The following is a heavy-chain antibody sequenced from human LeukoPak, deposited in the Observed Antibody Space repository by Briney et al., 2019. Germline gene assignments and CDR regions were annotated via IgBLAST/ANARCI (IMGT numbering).Heavy chain of an antibody. CDR1: GFPFSSYG. V-gene: IGHV3-30*03. Sequence: PGGSLRLSCAASGFPFSSYGMHWVRQAPGKGLEWVAVLSYDGSNEYYADSVKGRFTISRDNSRNTLYLQMNSLYYCAKDAAGPEFWGQGTLVTVSS. D-gene: IGHD6-13*01. J-gene: IGHJ4*02. CDR2: LSYDGSNE. CDR3: EF.